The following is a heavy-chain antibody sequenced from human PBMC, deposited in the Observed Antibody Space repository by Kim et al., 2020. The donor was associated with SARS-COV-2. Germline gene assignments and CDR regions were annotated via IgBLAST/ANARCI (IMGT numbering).Heavy chain of an antibody. V-gene: IGHV3-48*02. J-gene: IGHJ4*02. D-gene: IGHD6-13*01. Sequence: GGSLRLSCAASGFTFSSYSMNWVRQAPGKGLEWGSYISSSSSTIYYAASVKGRFTISRDNAKNSLNLQMNSLRDEDSAVYYCARDGASSWYLYWGRGTLVTVSS. CDR2: ISSSSSTI. CDR1: GFTFSSYS. CDR3: ARDGASSWYLY.